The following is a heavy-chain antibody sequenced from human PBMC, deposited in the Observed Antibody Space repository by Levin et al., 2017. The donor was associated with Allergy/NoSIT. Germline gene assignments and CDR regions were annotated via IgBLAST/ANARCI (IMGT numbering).Heavy chain of an antibody. D-gene: IGHD4-17*01. V-gene: IGHV3-30*18. J-gene: IGHJ4*02. CDR1: GFTFSSYG. Sequence: GGSLRLSCAASGFTFSSYGMHWVRQAPGKGLEWVAVISYDGSNKYYADSVKGRFTISRDNSKNTLYLQMNSLRAEDTAVYYCAKSSYGDYVMLDYWGQGTLVTVSS. CDR3: AKSSYGDYVMLDY. CDR2: ISYDGSNK.